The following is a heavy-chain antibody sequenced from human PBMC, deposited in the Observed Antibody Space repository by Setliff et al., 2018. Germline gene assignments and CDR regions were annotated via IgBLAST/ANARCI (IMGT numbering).Heavy chain of an antibody. Sequence: SETLSLICTVSGGSISSYYWSWIRQPPGKRLEWIGYIYYSGSTNYNPSLESRVTISVDTSKNQFSLRLSSVTAADTAVYYCASYRQDVNYWGQGTLVTVSS. D-gene: IGHD4-4*01. CDR2: IYYSGST. CDR1: GGSISSYY. J-gene: IGHJ4*02. CDR3: ASYRQDVNY. V-gene: IGHV4-59*08.